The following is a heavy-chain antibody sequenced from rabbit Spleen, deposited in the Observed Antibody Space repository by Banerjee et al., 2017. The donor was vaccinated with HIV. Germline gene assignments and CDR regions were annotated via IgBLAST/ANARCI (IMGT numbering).Heavy chain of an antibody. Sequence: QEQLVESGGDLVKPGASLTLTCTASGFSFSSKYWICWVRQAPGKGLEWIAGIYGGSSGDTYYASWAKGRFTISKTSSTTVTLQMTSLTAADTATYFCARETSSGWGVVSYYFNLWGQGTLVTVS. J-gene: IGHJ4*01. D-gene: IGHD4-1*01. CDR1: GFSFSSKYW. V-gene: IGHV1S45*01. CDR2: IYGGSSGDT. CDR3: ARETSSGWGVVSYYFNL.